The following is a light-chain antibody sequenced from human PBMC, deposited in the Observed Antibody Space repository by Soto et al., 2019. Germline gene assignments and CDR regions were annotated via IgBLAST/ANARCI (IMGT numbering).Light chain of an antibody. V-gene: IGKV1-33*01. CDR2: DAS. CDR3: QQYGFLVT. Sequence: DIQMTQSPSSLSASVGDRVTITCQASQDINNYLNWYQQKPGKAPEIMIYDASNLQTGVPTRFSGSGSGKHFTFTISSLQPEEIATYFCQQYGFLVTFGQGTRLEIQ. CDR1: QDINNY. J-gene: IGKJ5*01.